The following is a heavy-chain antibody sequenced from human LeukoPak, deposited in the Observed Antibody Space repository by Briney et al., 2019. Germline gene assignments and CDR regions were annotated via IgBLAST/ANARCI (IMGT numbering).Heavy chain of an antibody. Sequence: GASVKVSCKASGYTFTGYYMHWVRQAPGQGLEWMGRINPNSGGTNYAQKFQGRVTMTRDTSISTAYMELSSLRSEDTAVYYCARDRDSSGYYFDYWGQGTLATVSS. J-gene: IGHJ4*02. V-gene: IGHV1-2*06. CDR3: ARDRDSSGYYFDY. CDR2: INPNSGGT. CDR1: GYTFTGYY. D-gene: IGHD3-22*01.